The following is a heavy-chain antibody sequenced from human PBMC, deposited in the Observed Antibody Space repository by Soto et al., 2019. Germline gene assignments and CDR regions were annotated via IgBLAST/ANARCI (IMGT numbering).Heavy chain of an antibody. Sequence: QVQLQASGPGLVKPSQALSLTCTVSGGSISSYDYYWSWIRQPPGKGLGWIGFMSYSGSSSYNASIKSRVTISVDTSKNQFSLSLNFVTAAATAVYYCATMGTPATRIYYFDNWGQGTLVTVSS. V-gene: IGHV4-30-4*01. J-gene: IGHJ4*02. CDR3: ATMGTPATRIYYFDN. D-gene: IGHD1-7*01. CDR2: MSYSGSS. CDR1: GGSISSYDYY.